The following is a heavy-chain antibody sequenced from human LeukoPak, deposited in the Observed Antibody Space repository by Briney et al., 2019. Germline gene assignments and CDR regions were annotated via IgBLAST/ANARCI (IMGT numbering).Heavy chain of an antibody. V-gene: IGHV4-61*01. CDR1: GGSISSSSYY. CDR3: ARGGHFAATPFDY. D-gene: IGHD2-15*01. Sequence: SETLSLTCTVSGGSISSSSYYWSWIRQPPGKGLEWIGYIYYSGSTNYDPSLKSRVTISVDTSKNQFSLKLSSVTAADTAVYYCARGGHFAATPFDYWGQGTLVTVSS. J-gene: IGHJ4*02. CDR2: IYYSGST.